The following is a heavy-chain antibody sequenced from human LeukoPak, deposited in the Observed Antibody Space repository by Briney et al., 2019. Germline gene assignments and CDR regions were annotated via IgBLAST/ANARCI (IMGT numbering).Heavy chain of an antibody. J-gene: IGHJ2*01. D-gene: IGHD5-24*01. V-gene: IGHV1-46*01. CDR3: ARDLKGIDGYNQPVMSWYFDL. CDR1: GYTFTSYY. CDR2: INPSGGST. Sequence: GASVKVSCKASGYTFTSYYMHWVRQAPGQGLEWMGIINPSGGSTSYAQKFQGRVTMTRDMSTSTVYMELSSLRSEDTAVYYCARDLKGIDGYNQPVMSWYFDLWGRGTLVTVSS.